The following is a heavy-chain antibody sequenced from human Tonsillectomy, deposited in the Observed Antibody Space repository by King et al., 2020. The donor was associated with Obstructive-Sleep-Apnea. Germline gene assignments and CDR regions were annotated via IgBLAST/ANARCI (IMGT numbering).Heavy chain of an antibody. Sequence: DGQLVQSGGGLVQPGGSLRLSCVASGFTFSSYAMSWVRQAQGRGLEWGSAISGCGGSSYYADSVKGRFTISRDNSKNTLNLQMNSLRAEDTAVYYCAKGIAVAGTWYYGMDVWGQGTTVTVSS. CDR3: AKGIAVAGTWYYGMDV. CDR2: ISGCGGSS. D-gene: IGHD6-19*01. V-gene: IGHV3-23*04. J-gene: IGHJ6*02. CDR1: GFTFSSYA.